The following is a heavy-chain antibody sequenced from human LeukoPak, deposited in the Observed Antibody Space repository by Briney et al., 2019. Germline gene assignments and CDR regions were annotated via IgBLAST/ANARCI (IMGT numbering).Heavy chain of an antibody. CDR1: GFTFSSYE. J-gene: IGHJ5*02. V-gene: IGHV3-48*03. CDR3: ARVVRAGLDP. D-gene: IGHD4-23*01. Sequence: PGGALRLSCAASGFTFSSYEMNWVRQAPGEGVGWVSYISSSGSTLYYADSVKGRFTISRDNAKNSLYLQMNSLRAEDTAVYYCARVVRAGLDPWGPGTLVTVSS. CDR2: ISSSGSTL.